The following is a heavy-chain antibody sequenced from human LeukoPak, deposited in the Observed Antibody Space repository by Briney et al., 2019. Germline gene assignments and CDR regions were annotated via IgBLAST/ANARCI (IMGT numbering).Heavy chain of an antibody. CDR2: ISSSSSYI. V-gene: IGHV3-21*01. CDR1: GFTFSSYS. D-gene: IGHD5-18*01. J-gene: IGHJ4*02. Sequence: KPGGSLRLSCAASGFTFSSYSMNWVRQAPGQGLEWVSSISSSSSYIYYADSVKGRFTISRDNAKNSLYLQMNSLRAEDTAVYYCARDDYSYGQPYHFDYWGQGTLVTVSS. CDR3: ARDDYSYGQPYHFDY.